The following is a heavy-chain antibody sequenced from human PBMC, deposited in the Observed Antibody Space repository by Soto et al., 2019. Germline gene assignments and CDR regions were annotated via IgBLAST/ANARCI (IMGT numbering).Heavy chain of an antibody. Sequence: GGSLRLSCAASGSTFDDYAMHWVRQAPGKGLEWVSGISWNSGSIGYADSVKGRFTISRDNAKNSLYLQMNSLRAEDTALYYCAKDMGGSFWSGYYSPWGQGTLVTVSS. CDR2: ISWNSGSI. CDR1: GSTFDDYA. CDR3: AKDMGGSFWSGYYSP. V-gene: IGHV3-9*01. J-gene: IGHJ5*02. D-gene: IGHD3-3*01.